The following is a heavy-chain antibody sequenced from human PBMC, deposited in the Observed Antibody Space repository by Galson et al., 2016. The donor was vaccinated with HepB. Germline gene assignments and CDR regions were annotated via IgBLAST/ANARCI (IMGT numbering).Heavy chain of an antibody. Sequence: SETLSLTCTVSGDSISNSSWSWIRQPPGEGLEWIGYVSFGGSTIYNASLRSRASISVDTSNNQFTLSLTSVTATDTAMYFCPRGLSGRHVDYWGQGILVTVSS. J-gene: IGHJ4*02. D-gene: IGHD2-15*01. CDR1: GDSISNSS. CDR2: VSFGGST. CDR3: PRGLSGRHVDY. V-gene: IGHV4-59*01.